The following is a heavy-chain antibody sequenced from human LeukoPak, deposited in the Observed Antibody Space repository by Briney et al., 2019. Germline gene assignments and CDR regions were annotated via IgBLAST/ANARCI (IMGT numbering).Heavy chain of an antibody. CDR1: GYTFTSYY. CDR3: AREGDVNSYGYYYYYMDV. Sequence: ASVKVSCKASGYTFTSYYMHWVRQAPGQGLEWMGIINPSGGSTSYAQKFRGRVTMTRDMSTSTVYMELSSLRSEDTAVYYCAREGDVNSYGYYYYYMDVWGKGTTVTVSS. D-gene: IGHD5-18*01. J-gene: IGHJ6*03. V-gene: IGHV1-46*01. CDR2: INPSGGST.